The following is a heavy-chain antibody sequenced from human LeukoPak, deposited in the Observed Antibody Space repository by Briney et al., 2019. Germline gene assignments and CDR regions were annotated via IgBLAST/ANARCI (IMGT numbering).Heavy chain of an antibody. V-gene: IGHV4-39*07. CDR3: AREDGGTLYY. CDR2: IYYSGST. J-gene: IGHJ4*02. CDR1: GGSITTSSYY. D-gene: IGHD1-1*01. Sequence: PSETLSLTCTVSGGSITTSSYYWGWIRQPPGKGLEWIGNIYYSGSTYSNPSLRSRVTISVDTSKNQFSLKLSSVTAADTAVYYCAREDGGTLYYWGQGTLVTVSS.